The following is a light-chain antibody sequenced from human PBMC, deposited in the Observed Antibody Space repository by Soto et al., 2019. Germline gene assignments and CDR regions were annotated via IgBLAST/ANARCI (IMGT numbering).Light chain of an antibody. CDR3: QVWDISTVV. Sequence: SYELTQPLSVSVALGQTARISCGGNNIGRKNVHWYQQKPGQAPVLVIYRDINRPSGIPERFSGSNSGNTATLTVSSAQAGDEADYYCQVWDISTVVFGGGTKVTVL. V-gene: IGLV3-9*01. CDR1: NIGRKN. J-gene: IGLJ2*01. CDR2: RDI.